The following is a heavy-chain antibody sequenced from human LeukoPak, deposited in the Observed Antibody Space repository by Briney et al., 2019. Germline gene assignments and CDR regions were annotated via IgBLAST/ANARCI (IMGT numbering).Heavy chain of an antibody. J-gene: IGHJ4*02. CDR2: IYYSGST. CDR1: GGSISSGGYY. D-gene: IGHD1-1*01. Sequence: PSETLSLTCTVSGGSISSGGYYWSWIRQHPGKGLEWIGYIYYSGSTYYNPSLKSRVTISVNTSKNQVSLKLSSVTAADTAVYYCARYVNWGSNWKAFDYWGQGTLVTVSS. V-gene: IGHV4-31*03. CDR3: ARYVNWGSNWKAFDY.